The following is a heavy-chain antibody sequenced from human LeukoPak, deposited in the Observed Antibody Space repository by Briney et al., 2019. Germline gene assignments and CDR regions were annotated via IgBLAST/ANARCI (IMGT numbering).Heavy chain of an antibody. D-gene: IGHD2-21*02. CDR3: ARESVVTAIHDAFDI. CDR2: ISSSGSTI. Sequence: ETGGALRLSCAASGFTFSSYEMNWVRQAPGKGLEWVSYISSSGSTIYYADSVKGRFTISRDNAKNSLYLQMNCLRAEDTAVYYWARESVVTAIHDAFDIWGQGTMVTVSS. V-gene: IGHV3-48*03. J-gene: IGHJ3*02. CDR1: GFTFSSYE.